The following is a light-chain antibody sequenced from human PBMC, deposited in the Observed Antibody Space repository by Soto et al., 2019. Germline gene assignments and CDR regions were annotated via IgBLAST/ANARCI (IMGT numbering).Light chain of an antibody. CDR3: QKYNSAPLT. CDR1: QDIGVY. V-gene: IGKV1-27*01. CDR2: AAS. Sequence: DIQMTQSPSSLSASLGDRVTITCRASQDIGVYLAWFQQKPGKVPKLLIYAASTLQSGVPSRFRGSGSGTDFTLTISSLQPEDFATYYCQKYNSAPLTFGGGTKVEIK. J-gene: IGKJ4*01.